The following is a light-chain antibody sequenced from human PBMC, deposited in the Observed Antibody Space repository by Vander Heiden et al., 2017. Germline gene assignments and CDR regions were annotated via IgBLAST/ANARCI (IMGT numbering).Light chain of an antibody. CDR2: KAS. Sequence: DIQMTQSPSTLSASVGDSVTITCRASQSISSWLAWYQQKPGKAPKLLIYKASGLEGGVPSRFSGSESGTEFTLTISSLQPDDFATYYCQQDKSYPYSFGQGTKMEIK. CDR1: QSISSW. CDR3: QQDKSYPYS. J-gene: IGKJ2*03. V-gene: IGKV1-5*03.